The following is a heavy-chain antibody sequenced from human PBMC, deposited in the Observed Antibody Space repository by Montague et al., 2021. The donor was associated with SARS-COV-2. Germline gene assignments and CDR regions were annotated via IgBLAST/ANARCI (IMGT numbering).Heavy chain of an antibody. CDR3: ARSRPFTLNDYKGGFDV. D-gene: IGHD3-10*01. J-gene: IGHJ3*01. V-gene: IGHV4-61*02. Sequence: TLSLTCTVSGDSIKSGNYYWSWIRQPAGKGLEWVGRISSSGSPNSSPSLRGRVNISIDASKNQFSLRLTSLTAADTAVYYCARSRPFTLNDYKGGFDVWGQGAMVAVSS. CDR1: GDSIKSGNYY. CDR2: ISSSGSP.